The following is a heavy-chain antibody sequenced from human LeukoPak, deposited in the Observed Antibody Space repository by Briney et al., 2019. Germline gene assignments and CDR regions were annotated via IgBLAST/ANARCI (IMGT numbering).Heavy chain of an antibody. J-gene: IGHJ4*02. CDR3: ARGAIAALYYFDY. D-gene: IGHD6-13*01. V-gene: IGHV4-59*01. CDR2: IYYSGST. Sequence: SETLSLTCTVSGGSISSYYWSWIRQPPGKGLEWIGYIYYSGSTNYNPSLKSRVTISVDTSKNQFSLKLSSVTAADTAVYYCARGAIAALYYFDYWGQGTLVTVSS. CDR1: GGSISSYY.